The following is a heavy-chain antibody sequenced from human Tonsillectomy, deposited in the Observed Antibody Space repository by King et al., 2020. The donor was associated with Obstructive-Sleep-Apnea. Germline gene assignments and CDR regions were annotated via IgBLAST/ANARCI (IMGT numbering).Heavy chain of an antibody. V-gene: IGHV1-2*02. CDR3: ARGGAVASTFWPNWFDP. CDR1: GYTFTGYY. D-gene: IGHD6-19*01. Sequence: QLVQSGAEVKKPGASVKVSCKASGYTFTGYYMHWVRQAPGQGPEWMGWININSGCTNYAQKFQGRGTVTRDTSITTAYMELSVLRSDDTAVYYCARGGAVASTFWPNWFDPWGQGTPVTVSS. J-gene: IGHJ5*02. CDR2: ININSGCT.